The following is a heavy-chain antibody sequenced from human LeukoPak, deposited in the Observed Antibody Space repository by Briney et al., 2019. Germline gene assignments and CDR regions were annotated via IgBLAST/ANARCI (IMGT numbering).Heavy chain of an antibody. J-gene: IGHJ6*02. CDR2: IYYSGST. Sequence: SQTLSLTCTVSGGSISSGGYSWSWIRQHPGKGLEWIGYIYYSGSTYYNPSLKSRVTISVDTSKNQFSLKLSSVTAADTAVYYCARAGAFWSGCYSKRYYYYGMDVWGQGTTVTVSS. CDR3: ARAGAFWSGCYSKRYYYYGMDV. V-gene: IGHV4-31*03. CDR1: GGSISSGGYS. D-gene: IGHD3-3*01.